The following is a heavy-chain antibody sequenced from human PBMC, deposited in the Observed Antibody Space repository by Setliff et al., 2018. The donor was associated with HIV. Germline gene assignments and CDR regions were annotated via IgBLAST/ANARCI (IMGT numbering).Heavy chain of an antibody. CDR3: ARGLIAATGTWFDP. CDR2: LYNSGST. CDR1: GFSINSGYS. J-gene: IGHJ5*02. Sequence: SETLSLTCAVSGFSINSGYSWDWIRQSPGKGLEWIGALYNSGSTYYNPSLKSRVTLSVDTSKNHFSLKLTSVTAADTAVYYCARGLIAATGTWFDPWGQGTLVTVSS. D-gene: IGHD6-13*01. V-gene: IGHV4-38-2*01.